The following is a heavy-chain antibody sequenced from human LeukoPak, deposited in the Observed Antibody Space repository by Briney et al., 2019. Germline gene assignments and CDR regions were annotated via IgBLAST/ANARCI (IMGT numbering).Heavy chain of an antibody. CDR2: TKEDGSEK. D-gene: IGHD3-3*01. V-gene: IGHV3-7*01. CDR3: ARDKGVVGQFDP. Sequence: GGSLRLSCAASGFTFSSYWMSWVRQAPGQGLEWVANTKEDGSEKYYVDSVKGRFTISRDNAKKSLYPQMNSLRAEDTAVYYCARDKGVVGQFDPWGQGTLVTVSS. J-gene: IGHJ5*02. CDR1: GFTFSSYW.